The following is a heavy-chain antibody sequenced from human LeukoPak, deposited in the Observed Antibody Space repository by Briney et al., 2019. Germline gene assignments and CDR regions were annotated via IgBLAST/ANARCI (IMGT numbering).Heavy chain of an antibody. V-gene: IGHV3-30-3*01. CDR1: GFTFSNYA. Sequence: PGGSLRLSCAASGFTFSNYAMYWVRQAPGKGLEWVAIISSDGSNKYYAESVKGRFTISRDNSKNTLYLQLNSLRPDDTAVYYCARDQLAYSGYDTLFDYWGQGTLVTVSS. CDR3: ARDQLAYSGYDTLFDY. J-gene: IGHJ4*02. D-gene: IGHD5-12*01. CDR2: ISSDGSNK.